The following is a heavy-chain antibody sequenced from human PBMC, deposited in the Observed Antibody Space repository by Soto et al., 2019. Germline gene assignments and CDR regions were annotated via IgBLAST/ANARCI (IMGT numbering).Heavy chain of an antibody. V-gene: IGHV3-21*01. CDR1: GFTFSSYS. J-gene: IGHJ4*02. Sequence: GGSLRLSCAASGFTFSSYSMNWVRRATGKGLEWVSSINSDSSYIYYAESVKGRFTLSRDNAKNSLYLQMNSMRAEDSAVYYCARDEVVPATPVHLDYGGEGSLVTVAS. D-gene: IGHD2-15*01. CDR2: INSDSSYI. CDR3: ARDEVVPATPVHLDY.